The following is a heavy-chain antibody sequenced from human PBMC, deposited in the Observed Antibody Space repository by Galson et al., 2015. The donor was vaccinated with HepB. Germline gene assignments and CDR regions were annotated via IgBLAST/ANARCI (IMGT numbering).Heavy chain of an antibody. CDR2: INPSGGRT. J-gene: IGHJ3*02. V-gene: IGHV1-46*01. CDR3: ATIRVGYCITTSCKADDFDI. D-gene: IGHD2-2*01. Sequence: SCKASGYTFSTYYIHWVRQAPGQGLEWMGIINPSGGRTTYAQKFQDRVTVTRDTSTSTVYMELSSLRSEDTAVYYCATIRVGYCITTSCKADDFDIWGQGTMVTVSS. CDR1: GYTFSTYY.